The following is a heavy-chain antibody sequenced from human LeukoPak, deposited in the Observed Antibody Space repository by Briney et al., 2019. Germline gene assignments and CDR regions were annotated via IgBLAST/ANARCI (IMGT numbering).Heavy chain of an antibody. V-gene: IGHV3-30-3*01. Sequence: GGSLRLSCAASGFTFSSYAMHWVRQAPGEGLEWVAVISYDGSNKYYADSVKGRFTISRDNSKNTLYLQMNSLRAGDTAVYYCARDYYYDSSGYPTPDYWGQGTLVTVSS. CDR2: ISYDGSNK. CDR1: GFTFSSYA. CDR3: ARDYYYDSSGYPTPDY. J-gene: IGHJ4*02. D-gene: IGHD3-22*01.